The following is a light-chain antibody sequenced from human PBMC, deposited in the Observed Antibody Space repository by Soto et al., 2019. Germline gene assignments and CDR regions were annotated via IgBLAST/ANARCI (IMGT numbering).Light chain of an antibody. CDR1: QSVSNNY. Sequence: EIVLTQSPATLSLSPGERATLSCRASQSVSNNYLAWYQQKPGQAPRLLIYGASSRAAGIPDRFSGSGSGTDFTLTISRLEPEDFAVYYCQQYGTSPLTFGGGTKVEIK. CDR3: QQYGTSPLT. V-gene: IGKV3-20*01. J-gene: IGKJ4*01. CDR2: GAS.